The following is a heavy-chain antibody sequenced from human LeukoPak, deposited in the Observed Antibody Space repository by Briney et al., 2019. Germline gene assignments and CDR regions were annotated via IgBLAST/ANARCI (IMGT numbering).Heavy chain of an antibody. J-gene: IGHJ4*02. D-gene: IGHD1-26*01. CDR2: IKSKADGATT. V-gene: IGHV3-15*01. Sequence: GGSLRLSCVASGITFINAWMVWVRQAPGKGLEWVGRIKSKADGATTDYGVPVKGRFTISRDDSKNTLYLHMNSLTTDDTAVYYCTKDLPYTGGLALNYWGQGTLVTVSS. CDR1: GITFINAW. CDR3: TKDLPYTGGLALNY.